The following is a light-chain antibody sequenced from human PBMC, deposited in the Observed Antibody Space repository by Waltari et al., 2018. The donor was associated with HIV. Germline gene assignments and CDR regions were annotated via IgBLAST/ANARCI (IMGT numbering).Light chain of an antibody. CDR3: QQYGSSPRT. J-gene: IGKJ1*01. Sequence: EIVLTQSPGTLSLSPGERATLSCRASQSVSRSYLAWFQQKPGQAPRLLIYGASSRATGIPDRFSGSGSGTDFTLTISRLEPEDFAAYYCQQYGSSPRTFGQGTKVEIK. CDR2: GAS. V-gene: IGKV3-20*01. CDR1: QSVSRSY.